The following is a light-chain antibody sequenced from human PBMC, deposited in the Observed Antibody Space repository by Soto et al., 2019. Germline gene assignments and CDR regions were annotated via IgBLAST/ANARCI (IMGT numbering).Light chain of an antibody. CDR2: SNN. Sequence: QSLLTHPPSASRTPGHRVTISFSGSISNIVSNTVNWYQQLPGKAPKLLIYSNNQRPSGVPDRFSGSKSGTSASLAISGIQYEDEAEYYCAAWDDSLNGLYVFGTGTKV. CDR1: ISNIVSNT. V-gene: IGLV1-44*01. J-gene: IGLJ1*01. CDR3: AAWDDSLNGLYV.